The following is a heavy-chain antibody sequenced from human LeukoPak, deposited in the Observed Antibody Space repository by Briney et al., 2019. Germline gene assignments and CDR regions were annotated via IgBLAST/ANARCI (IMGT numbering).Heavy chain of an antibody. J-gene: IGHJ5*02. V-gene: IGHV1-8*01. CDR3: ARGVTTVTTWWFDP. D-gene: IGHD4-17*01. Sequence: GSSVKVSCKASVYTFTSSDINWVRQATGQGLEWMGWMNPNSGNTGYAQKFQGRVTMTRNTSISTAYMELSSLRSEDTAVYYCARGVTTVTTWWFDPWGQGTLVTVSS. CDR1: VYTFTSSD. CDR2: MNPNSGNT.